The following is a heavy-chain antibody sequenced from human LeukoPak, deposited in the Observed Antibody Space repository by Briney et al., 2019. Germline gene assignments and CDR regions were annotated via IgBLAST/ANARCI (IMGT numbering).Heavy chain of an antibody. V-gene: IGHV4-39*01. J-gene: IGHJ4*02. CDR2: IYYSGNT. CDR3: ARQTGSGLFILP. CDR1: GASISSSNSY. Sequence: SETLSLTCTVSGASISSSNSYWGWIRQPPGKGLEWIGSIYYSGNTYYNASLKSQVSISIDTSKNQFSLRLTSVTAADTAVYYCARQTGSGLFILPGGQGTLVTVSS. D-gene: IGHD3/OR15-3a*01.